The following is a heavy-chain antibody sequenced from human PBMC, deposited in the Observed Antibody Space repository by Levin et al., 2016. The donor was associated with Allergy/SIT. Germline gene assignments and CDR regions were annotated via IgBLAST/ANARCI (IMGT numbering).Heavy chain of an antibody. CDR2: IATDSSVA. V-gene: IGHV3-30*03. D-gene: IGHD7-27*01. CDR1: GFTFSDYG. J-gene: IGHJ4*02. Sequence: GESLKISCAASGFTFSDYGMHWVRQAPGKGLEWVAVIATDSSVAYYADSVRGRFTVSRDNSKNTLYLQMNSLRVEDTAVYYCARSLRTGDEYWGQGTLITVSS. CDR3: ARSLRTGDEY.